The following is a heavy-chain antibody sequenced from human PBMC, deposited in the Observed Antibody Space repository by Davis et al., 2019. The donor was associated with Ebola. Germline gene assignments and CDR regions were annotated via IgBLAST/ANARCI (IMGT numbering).Heavy chain of an antibody. Sequence: GESLKISCAASGFTFSSYAMSWVRQAPGKGLEWVSAISGSGGSTYYADSVKGRFTISRDNSKNTLYLQMNSLRAEDTAVYYCTRDQFVVGASDAFDIWGQGTMVTVSS. J-gene: IGHJ3*02. V-gene: IGHV3-23*01. CDR2: ISGSGGST. D-gene: IGHD2-21*01. CDR1: GFTFSSYA. CDR3: TRDQFVVGASDAFDI.